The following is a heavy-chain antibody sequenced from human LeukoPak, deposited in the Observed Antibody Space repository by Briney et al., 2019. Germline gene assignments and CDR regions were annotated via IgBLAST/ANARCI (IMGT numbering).Heavy chain of an antibody. CDR1: GGSFRGYY. Sequence: SETLSLTCAVYGGSFRGYYWSWIRQPPGKGLEWIGEINHSGSTNYNPSLKSRVTISVDTSKNQFSLKLSSVTAADTAVYYCARLYIVGATSYNWFDPWGQGTLVTVSS. CDR2: INHSGST. V-gene: IGHV4-34*01. J-gene: IGHJ5*02. CDR3: ARLYIVGATSYNWFDP. D-gene: IGHD1-26*01.